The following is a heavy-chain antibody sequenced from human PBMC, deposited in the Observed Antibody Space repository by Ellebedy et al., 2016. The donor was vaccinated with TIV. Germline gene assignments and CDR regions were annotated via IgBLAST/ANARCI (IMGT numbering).Heavy chain of an antibody. V-gene: IGHV1-2*02. D-gene: IGHD4-17*01. CDR3: ASVPSAGADF. Sequence: ASVKVSCKTSGYTFTDKYLHWVRQAPGQGLEWIGWISPTNGVTNYAQNVQGRVTMTRDTSTRTVYMELTSLRSDDTAVYYCASVPSAGADFWGQGTLVTVSS. CDR2: ISPTNGVT. CDR1: GYTFTDKY. J-gene: IGHJ4*02.